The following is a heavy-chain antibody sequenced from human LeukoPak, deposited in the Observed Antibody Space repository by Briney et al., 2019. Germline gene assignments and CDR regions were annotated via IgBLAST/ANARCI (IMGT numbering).Heavy chain of an antibody. V-gene: IGHV1-46*01. D-gene: IGHD2-15*01. Sequence: GASVKVSCKASGYIFTSYDINWVRQAPGQGLEWMGIINPSGGTNYAQKFQGRVTMTRDMSTSTVYMELSSLRSEDTAVYYCAREGYCSGERCYSGAHFQHWGQGTLVTVSS. J-gene: IGHJ1*01. CDR2: INPSGGT. CDR3: AREGYCSGERCYSGAHFQH. CDR1: GYIFTSYD.